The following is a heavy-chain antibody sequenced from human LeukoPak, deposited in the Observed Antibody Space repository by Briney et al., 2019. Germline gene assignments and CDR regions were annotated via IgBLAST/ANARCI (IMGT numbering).Heavy chain of an antibody. D-gene: IGHD3-10*01. Sequence: GGSLRLSCAASGFTFDDYAMHWVRQAPGKGLEWVSGISWNSGSIGYADSVKGRFTISRDNAKNSLYLQMNSLRAEDTALYYCAKGQDTMVRGVDYWGQGTLVTVSS. V-gene: IGHV3-9*01. CDR3: AKGQDTMVRGVDY. CDR2: ISWNSGSI. J-gene: IGHJ4*02. CDR1: GFTFDDYA.